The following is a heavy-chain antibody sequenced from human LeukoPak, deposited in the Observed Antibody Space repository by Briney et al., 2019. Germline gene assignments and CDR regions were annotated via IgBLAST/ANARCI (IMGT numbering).Heavy chain of an antibody. J-gene: IGHJ4*02. CDR2: IDWDDDK. Sequence: SGPTLVNPTQPLTLTCTFSGFSLSTSGMCVSWIRQPPGKALEWLARIDWDDDKYYGTSLKTRLTISKDTSKNQVVLTMTNTDPVDTATYYCARAFPTVTTFDYWGQGTLVTVFS. D-gene: IGHD4-17*01. V-gene: IGHV2-70*11. CDR3: ARAFPTVTTFDY. CDR1: GFSLSTSGMC.